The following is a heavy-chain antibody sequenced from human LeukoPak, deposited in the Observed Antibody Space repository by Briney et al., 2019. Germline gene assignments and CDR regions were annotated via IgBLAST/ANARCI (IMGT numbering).Heavy chain of an antibody. Sequence: GASVKVSCKASGYTFTGYYMHWVRQAPGQGLKWMGWINPNSGGTNYAQKFQGWVTMTRDTSISTAYMELSRLRSDDTAVYYCARAYYYGSGSPYAFDIWGQGTMATVSS. J-gene: IGHJ3*02. CDR2: INPNSGGT. CDR1: GYTFTGYY. D-gene: IGHD3-10*01. V-gene: IGHV1-2*04. CDR3: ARAYYYGSGSPYAFDI.